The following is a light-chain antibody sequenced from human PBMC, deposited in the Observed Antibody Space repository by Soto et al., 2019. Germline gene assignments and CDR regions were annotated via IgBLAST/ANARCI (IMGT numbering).Light chain of an antibody. V-gene: IGKV1-5*01. CDR3: QRYSNYSPWT. CDR1: QTINNW. CDR2: DAP. Sequence: IQMTQSPSTLSASVGDRVTITCRASQTINNWLAWYQQKPGKAPNLLIYDAPILESGVPSRFSGIRSGTEFTLTISSLQPDDFATYYCQRYSNYSPWTFGQGTKVDIK. J-gene: IGKJ1*01.